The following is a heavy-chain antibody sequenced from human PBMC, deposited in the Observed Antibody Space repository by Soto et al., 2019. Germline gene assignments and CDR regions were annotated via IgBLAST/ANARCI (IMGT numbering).Heavy chain of an antibody. CDR2: IKSKTDGGTT. V-gene: IGHV3-15*01. J-gene: IGHJ4*02. Sequence: PGGSLRLSCAASGFTFSNAWMSWVRQAPGKGLEWVGRIKSKTDGGTTDYAAPVKGRFTISRDDSKNTLYLQMNSLKTEDTAVYYCTTDPYGDYGYYFDYWGQGTLVTVSS. D-gene: IGHD4-17*01. CDR3: TTDPYGDYGYYFDY. CDR1: GFTFSNAW.